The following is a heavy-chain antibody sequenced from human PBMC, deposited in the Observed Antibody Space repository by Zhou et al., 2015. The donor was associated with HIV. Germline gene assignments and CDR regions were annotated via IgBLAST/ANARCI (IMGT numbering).Heavy chain of an antibody. V-gene: IGHV1-69*06. CDR1: GGTFNTYA. CDR2: IIPLFNRA. D-gene: IGHD4-23*01. CDR3: AREEVYGGNAGGLAFDI. J-gene: IGHJ3*02. Sequence: QVQLVQSGAEVRKPGSSVKVSCKAPGGTFNTYAMSWVRQGPGQGLEWMGGIIPLFNRANYAQRFQGRVTISADKSTTTVYMEMSGLAFEDTAIYYCAREEVYGGNAGGLAFDIWGQG.